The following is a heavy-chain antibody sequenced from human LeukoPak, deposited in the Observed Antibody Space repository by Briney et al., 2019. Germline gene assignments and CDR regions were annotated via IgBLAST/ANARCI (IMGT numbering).Heavy chain of an antibody. CDR2: IKQDGSEK. CDR3: ARDLYYFDSSGYYASDL. CDR1: GLTFSDYW. V-gene: IGHV3-7*01. J-gene: IGHJ5*02. Sequence: GGSLTLPCAASGLTFSDYWMSWVRQAPGKGLEWVANIKQDGSEKHSVDSLRGRFTISRDNAKNSLDLQMNSLRAEDTAVYFCARDLYYFDSSGYYASDLWGQGTLVTVSS. D-gene: IGHD3-22*01.